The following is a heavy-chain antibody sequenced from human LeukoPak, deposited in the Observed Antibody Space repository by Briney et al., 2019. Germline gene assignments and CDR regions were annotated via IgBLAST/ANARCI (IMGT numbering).Heavy chain of an antibody. CDR1: GFTFSSYA. Sequence: PGRSLRLSCAASGFTFSSYAMHWVRQAPGKGLEWVAVISYDGSNKYYADSVKGRFTISRDNSKNTLYLQMNSLRAGDTAVYYCARGFTDYSHFDYWGQGTLVTVSS. V-gene: IGHV3-30-3*01. CDR3: ARGFTDYSHFDY. CDR2: ISYDGSNK. D-gene: IGHD4-11*01. J-gene: IGHJ4*02.